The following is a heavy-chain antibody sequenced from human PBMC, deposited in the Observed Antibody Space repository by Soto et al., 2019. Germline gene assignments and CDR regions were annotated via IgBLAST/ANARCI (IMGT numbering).Heavy chain of an antibody. CDR2: IFYTGST. CDR3: VRKVAGTSRFEY. J-gene: IGHJ4*02. Sequence: SETLSLTCSVSGGSINNYYWIWIRQPPGKGLEWVGYIFYTGSTNYNPSLKSRVTISVDTSKNQFSLKLNSVTAADTAVYYCVRKVAGTSRFEYWGQGTLVTVSS. CDR1: GGSINNYY. D-gene: IGHD6-19*01. V-gene: IGHV4-59*01.